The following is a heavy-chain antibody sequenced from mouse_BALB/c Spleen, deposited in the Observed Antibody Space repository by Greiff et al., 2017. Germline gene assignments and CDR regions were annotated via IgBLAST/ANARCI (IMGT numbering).Heavy chain of an antibody. Sequence: VQLKESGPGLVQPSQSLSITCTVSGFSLTSYGVHWVRQSPGKGLEWLGVIWSGGSTDYNAAFISRLSISKDNSKSQVFFKMNSLQANDTAIYYCASPPSIYYDYDGFAYWGQGTLVTVSA. CDR2: IWSGGST. CDR1: GFSLTSYG. V-gene: IGHV2-2*02. D-gene: IGHD2-4*01. J-gene: IGHJ3*01. CDR3: ASPPSIYYDYDGFAY.